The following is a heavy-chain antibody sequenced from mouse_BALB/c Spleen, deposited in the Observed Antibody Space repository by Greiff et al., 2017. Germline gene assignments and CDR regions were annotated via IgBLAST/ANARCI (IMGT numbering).Heavy chain of an antibody. V-gene: IGHV5-12-1*01. CDR1: GFAFSSYD. J-gene: IGHJ3*01. D-gene: IGHD4-1*02. Sequence: EVQVVESGGGLVKPGGSLKLSCAASGFAFSSYDMSWVRQTPEKRLEWVAYISSGGGSTYYPDTVKGRFTISRDNAKNTLYLQMSSLKSEDTAMYYCARHPPTGTGLAYWGQGTLVTVSA. CDR2: ISSGGGST. CDR3: ARHPPTGTGLAY.